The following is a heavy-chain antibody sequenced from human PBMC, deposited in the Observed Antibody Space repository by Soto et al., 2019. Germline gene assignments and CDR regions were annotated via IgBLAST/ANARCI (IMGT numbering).Heavy chain of an antibody. CDR2: IYYSGST. Sequence: QVQLQESGPRLVKPSETLSLTCIVSGGSISNYYWSWIRQPPGKGLEWIGYIYYSGSTNYNPSLQSRVTISVDTSKNQFSLKLSSVTAADTAVYYCARAVLPATAPLDYWGQGTLVTVSS. D-gene: IGHD2-2*01. CDR3: ARAVLPATAPLDY. J-gene: IGHJ4*02. V-gene: IGHV4-59*01. CDR1: GGSISNYY.